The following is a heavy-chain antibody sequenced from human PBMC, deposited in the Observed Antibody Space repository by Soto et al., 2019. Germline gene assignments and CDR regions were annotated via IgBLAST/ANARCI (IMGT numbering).Heavy chain of an antibody. CDR3: ARSVGGYYDSSDLNWFDP. J-gene: IGHJ5*02. Sequence: PSETMSLTSAVSVCTISSGYYYWSWLRQPPGKGLEWIGYIYYSGSTYYNPSLKSRVTISVDTSKNQFSLKLSSVTAADTAVYYCARSVGGYYDSSDLNWFDPWGQGTLVTVSS. V-gene: IGHV4-30-4*01. D-gene: IGHD3-22*01. CDR2: IYYSGST. CDR1: VCTISSGYYY.